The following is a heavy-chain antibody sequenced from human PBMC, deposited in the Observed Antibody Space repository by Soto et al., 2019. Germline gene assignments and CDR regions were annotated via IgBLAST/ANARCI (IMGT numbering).Heavy chain of an antibody. CDR2: IIPVSGTT. J-gene: IGHJ4*02. D-gene: IGHD4-17*01. CDR1: GGTITDYL. CDR3: ARGGLTTVTLDY. Sequence: VQLVQSGAEVKKPGSSLKVSCSISGGTITDYLISWLRQAPGQGLEWMGGIIPVSGTTYFAQKFQDRVTITADDSTKTAYIELSSLRSEDTAVYYCARGGLTTVTLDYWGQGTLVTVSS. V-gene: IGHV1-69*01.